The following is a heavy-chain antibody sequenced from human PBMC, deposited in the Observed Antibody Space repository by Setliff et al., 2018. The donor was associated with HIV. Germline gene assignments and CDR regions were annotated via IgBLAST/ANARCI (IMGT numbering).Heavy chain of an antibody. CDR1: GDSISSGSSY. V-gene: IGHV4-61*02. J-gene: IGHJ4*02. CDR2: IYTSGST. CDR3: ARDLGAVAGYYFDY. D-gene: IGHD6-19*01. Sequence: PSETLSLTCSVSGDSISSGSSYWSWIRQPAGKGLEWIGRIYTSGSTDHNPSLRSRVTISIDTSKNQFSLKLSSVTAADTAVYYCARDLGAVAGYYFDYWGQGTLVTVSS.